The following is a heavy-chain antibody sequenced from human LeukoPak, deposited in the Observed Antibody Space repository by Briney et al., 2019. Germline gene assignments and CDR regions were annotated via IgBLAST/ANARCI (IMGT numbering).Heavy chain of an antibody. V-gene: IGHV3-66*01. J-gene: IGHJ4*02. D-gene: IGHD3-10*01. Sequence: GGSLRLSCAASGFTVSSNYMSWVRQAPGKGLEWVSVIYSGGSTYYADSVKGRFTISRDNSKNTLYLQMNSLRAEDTAVYYCARGEGSGSYSQIGYWGQGTLVTVS. CDR2: IYSGGST. CDR3: ARGEGSGSYSQIGY. CDR1: GFTVSSNY.